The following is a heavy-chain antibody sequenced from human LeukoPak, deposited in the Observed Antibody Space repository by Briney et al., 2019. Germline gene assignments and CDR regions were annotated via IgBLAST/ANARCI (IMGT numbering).Heavy chain of an antibody. D-gene: IGHD3-22*01. Sequence: ASVKVSCKASGYTFTGNYMHWVRQAPGQGLEWMGWISPNSGGTNCEQKFQGRVTMTRDTSSSTAYMELSRLRSDDTAVYYCARGRGHYDSSDYYYEGDGFDIWGQRTMVTVSS. CDR2: ISPNSGGT. V-gene: IGHV1-2*02. CDR3: ARGRGHYDSSDYYYEGDGFDI. J-gene: IGHJ3*02. CDR1: GYTFTGNY.